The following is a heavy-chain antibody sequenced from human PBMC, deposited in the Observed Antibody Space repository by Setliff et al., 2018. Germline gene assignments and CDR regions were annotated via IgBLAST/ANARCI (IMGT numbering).Heavy chain of an antibody. CDR2: IYHSGST. D-gene: IGHD3-22*01. CDR3: ARDYYDSSEKFLLDY. CDR1: GYSISSGYY. V-gene: IGHV4-38-2*02. Sequence: SETLSLTCTVSGYSISSGYYWGWIRQPPGKGLEWIGSIYHSGSTYYNPSLKSRVTISVDTSKNQFSLKLSSVTAADTAVYYCARDYYDSSEKFLLDYWGQGALVTVSS. J-gene: IGHJ4*02.